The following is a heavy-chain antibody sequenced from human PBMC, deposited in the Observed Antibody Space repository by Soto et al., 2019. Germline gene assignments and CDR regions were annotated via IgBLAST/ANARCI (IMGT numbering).Heavy chain of an antibody. CDR3: ARDTDLAAAGTGNAFDI. CDR1: GGSISSGDYY. V-gene: IGHV4-30-4*01. D-gene: IGHD6-13*01. CDR2: IYYSEST. J-gene: IGHJ3*02. Sequence: QVQLQESGPGLVKPSQTLSLTCTVSGGSISSGDYYWSWIRQPPGKGLEWIGYIYYSESTYYNPSLKSRVTIAVATSKNQFSVKLSSVTAADTAVYYCARDTDLAAAGTGNAFDIWGQGTMVTVSS.